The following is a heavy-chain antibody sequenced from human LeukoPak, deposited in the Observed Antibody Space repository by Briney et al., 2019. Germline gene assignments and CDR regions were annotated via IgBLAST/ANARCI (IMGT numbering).Heavy chain of an antibody. V-gene: IGHV3-9*01. CDR3: AKDASYCSSTSCYYYFDY. CDR2: ISWNSGSI. Sequence: PGGSLRLSCAASGFTFDDYAKHWVRQAPGKGLEWVSGISWNSGSIGYADSVKGRFTISRDNAKNSLYPQMNSLRAEDTALYYCAKDASYCSSTSCYYYFDYWGQGTLVTVSS. D-gene: IGHD2-2*01. CDR1: GFTFDDYA. J-gene: IGHJ4*02.